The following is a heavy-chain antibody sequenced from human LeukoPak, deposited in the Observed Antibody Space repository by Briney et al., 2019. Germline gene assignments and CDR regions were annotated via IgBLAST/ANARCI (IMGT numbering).Heavy chain of an antibody. CDR3: ARDSLDRLGMDS. CDR2: IYHSGST. CDR1: GGSISSGGYS. J-gene: IGHJ4*02. D-gene: IGHD1-26*01. Sequence: PSETLSLTCAVSGGSISSGGYSWSWIRQPPGKGLEWIGYIYHSGSTYYNPSLRSRVTISVDRSKNQFSLKLSSVTAADTAVYYCARDSLDRLGMDSWGQGILVTVSS. V-gene: IGHV4-30-2*01.